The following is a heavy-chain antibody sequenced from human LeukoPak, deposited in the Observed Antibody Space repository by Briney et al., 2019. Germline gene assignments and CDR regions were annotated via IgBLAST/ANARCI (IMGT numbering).Heavy chain of an antibody. Sequence: GGSLRLSCAASGFTFSSYSMNWVRQAPGKGLEWVSSISSSSSHTYYADSLRGRFTISRDNAKNSLYLQMNRLRAEDTAVYHCARTSSGFDYWGQGVLVTVSS. CDR1: GFTFSSYS. CDR3: ARTSSGFDY. V-gene: IGHV3-21*01. J-gene: IGHJ4*02. D-gene: IGHD3-9*01. CDR2: ISSSSSHT.